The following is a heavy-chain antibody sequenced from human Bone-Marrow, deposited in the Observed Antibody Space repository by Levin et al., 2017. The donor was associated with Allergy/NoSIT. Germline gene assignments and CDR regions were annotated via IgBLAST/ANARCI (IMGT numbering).Heavy chain of an antibody. Sequence: SETLSLTCTVSGGSISSGDYYWSWIRQPAGKGLEWIGYTYNSGSTYYNPSLKSRVTISVDTSKHQFCLKLSCVTAADTAVYYCARVRGVRGVLFDYWGQGTLVTVSS. V-gene: IGHV4-30-4*01. D-gene: IGHD3-10*01. CDR2: TYNSGST. CDR3: ARVRGVRGVLFDY. CDR1: GGSISSGDYY. J-gene: IGHJ4*02.